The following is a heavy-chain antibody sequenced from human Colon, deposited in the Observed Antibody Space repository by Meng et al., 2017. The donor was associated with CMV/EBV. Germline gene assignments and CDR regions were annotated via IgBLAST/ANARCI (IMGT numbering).Heavy chain of an antibody. Sequence: SGGSITSGGYYWSWIRPRPGKGLEWIGYIYHSGRAYRNPSLKSRLIISVDTSTNQFSLKLSSVTAADTAVYYCARVVIGDYSNYVDHWGQGSLVTVSS. D-gene: IGHD4-11*01. CDR2: IYHSGRA. V-gene: IGHV4-31*02. J-gene: IGHJ4*02. CDR3: ARVVIGDYSNYVDH. CDR1: GGSITSGGYY.